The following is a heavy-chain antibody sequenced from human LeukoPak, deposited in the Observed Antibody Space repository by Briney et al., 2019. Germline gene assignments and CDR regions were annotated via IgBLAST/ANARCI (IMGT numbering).Heavy chain of an antibody. CDR3: ARVSAIAATHRWFDP. CDR2: IHYSGST. D-gene: IGHD2-15*01. J-gene: IGHJ5*02. CDR1: GGSITSDNYY. V-gene: IGHV4-39*07. Sequence: SETLSLTCTVSGGSITSDNYYWGWIRQPPGTGLEWIGSIHYSGSTYYNPSLKSRVTISVDTSKNQFSLKLSSVTAADTAVYYCARVSAIAATHRWFDPWGQGTLVTVSS.